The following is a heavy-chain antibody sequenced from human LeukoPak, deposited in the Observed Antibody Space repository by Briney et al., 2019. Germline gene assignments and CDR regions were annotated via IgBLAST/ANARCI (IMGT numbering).Heavy chain of an antibody. V-gene: IGHV3-21*01. D-gene: IGHD3-9*01. Sequence: GGSLRLSCAASGFTFSSYSMNWVRQAPGKGLEWVSSISSSSSYIYYADSVKGRFTISRDNAKNSLYLQMNSLRAEDTAVYYCARDRVLRYFDWLLSPYYMDVWGKGTTVTISS. CDR2: ISSSSSYI. CDR1: GFTFSSYS. J-gene: IGHJ6*03. CDR3: ARDRVLRYFDWLLSPYYMDV.